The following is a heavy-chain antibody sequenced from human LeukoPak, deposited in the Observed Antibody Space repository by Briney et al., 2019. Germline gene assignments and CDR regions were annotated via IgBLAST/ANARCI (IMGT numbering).Heavy chain of an antibody. Sequence: GGSLRLSCVASGFTFSTYWMNWVHQAPGKGLERVGTISPDGSDKYYVDSVKGRFTISRDSAKTSLYLQINSLRADDTALYFCARGIVVVVGASDHFDYWGQGTLITVSS. V-gene: IGHV3-7*01. CDR2: ISPDGSDK. CDR3: ARGIVVVVGASDHFDY. CDR1: GFTFSTYW. D-gene: IGHD2-15*01. J-gene: IGHJ4*02.